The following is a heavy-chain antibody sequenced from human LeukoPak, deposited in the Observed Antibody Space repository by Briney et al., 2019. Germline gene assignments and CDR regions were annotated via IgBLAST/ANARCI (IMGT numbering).Heavy chain of an antibody. CDR1: GGTFRNYA. CDR2: IIPIFGTA. Sequence: GASVKVSCKASGGTFRNYAINWVRQAPGQGLEWMGGIIPIFGTANYAQKFQGRVTITAVESMSTAYMELSSLRSEDTAVYYCARGWLAETTVVTPYNYWGQGTLVTVSS. CDR3: ARGWLAETTVVTPYNY. D-gene: IGHD4-23*01. V-gene: IGHV1-69*01. J-gene: IGHJ4*02.